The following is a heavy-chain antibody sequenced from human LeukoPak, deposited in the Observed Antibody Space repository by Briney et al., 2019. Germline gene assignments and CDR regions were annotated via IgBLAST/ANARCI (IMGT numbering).Heavy chain of an antibody. CDR1: GFTFSSYG. CDR2: ISGSGGST. V-gene: IGHV3-23*01. D-gene: IGHD6-19*01. Sequence: GGSLRLSCAASGFTFSSYGMHWVRQAPGKGLEWVSAISGSGGSTYYADSVKGRFTISRDNSKNTLYLQMNSLRAEDTAVYYCASLAVAGGRYNAHWGQGTLVTVSS. J-gene: IGHJ4*02. CDR3: ASLAVAGGRYNAH.